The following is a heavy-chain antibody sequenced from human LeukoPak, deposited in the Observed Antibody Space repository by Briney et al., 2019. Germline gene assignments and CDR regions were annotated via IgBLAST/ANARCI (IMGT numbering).Heavy chain of an antibody. J-gene: IGHJ5*02. D-gene: IGHD1-1*01. CDR2: IYYSGST. V-gene: IGHV4-59*01. Sequence: PSETLSLTCTVSGGSLGSYYWSWIRQPPGKGLEWIGYIYYSGSTNYNPSLKSRVTISVDTSKNQFSLKLSSVTAADTAVYYCARGGSTGTNLNWVDPWGQGTLVTVSS. CDR1: GGSLGSYY. CDR3: ARGGSTGTNLNWVDP.